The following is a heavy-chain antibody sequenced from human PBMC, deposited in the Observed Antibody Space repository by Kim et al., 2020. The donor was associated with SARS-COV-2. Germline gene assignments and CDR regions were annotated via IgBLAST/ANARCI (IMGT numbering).Heavy chain of an antibody. CDR1: GGSISSYY. D-gene: IGHD5-12*01. V-gene: IGHV4-59*13. CDR2: IYYSGST. CDR3: ASGRGSPYIVATTAAFDY. J-gene: IGHJ4*02. Sequence: SETLSLTCTVSGGSISSYYWSWIRQPPGKGLEWIGYIYYSGSTNYNPSLKSRVTISVDTSKNQFSLKLSSVTAADTAVYYCASGRGSPYIVATTAAFDYWGQGTLVTVSS.